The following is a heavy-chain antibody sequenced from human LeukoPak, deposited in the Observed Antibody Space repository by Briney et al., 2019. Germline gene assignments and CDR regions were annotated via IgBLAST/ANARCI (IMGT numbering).Heavy chain of an antibody. CDR1: GFTFSSIA. CDR2: ISGSGGGT. J-gene: IGHJ4*02. CDR3: AKDLGRYRNNFFDY. V-gene: IGHV3-23*01. D-gene: IGHD1-26*01. Sequence: GGSLRLSCAASGFTFSSIAMSWVRQAPDKGLEWVSTISGSGGGTYYADSVKGRFTISRDDSKNTLYLQMNSLRADDAAVYYCAKDLGRYRNNFFDYWGQGNLVTVSS.